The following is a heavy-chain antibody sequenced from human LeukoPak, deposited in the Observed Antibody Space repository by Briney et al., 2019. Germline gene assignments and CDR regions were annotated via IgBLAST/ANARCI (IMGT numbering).Heavy chain of an antibody. D-gene: IGHD3-10*01. CDR2: INHSGRP. Sequence: PSETLSLTCAVYGGSFSGYYWSWIRQPPGKGLEWIGEINHSGRPNYNPSLKSRVTISVGTSKNQFSLKLSSVTAADTAVYYCARDTGYGSGSKDIDYWGQGTLVTVSS. J-gene: IGHJ4*02. CDR1: GGSFSGYY. V-gene: IGHV4-34*01. CDR3: ARDTGYGSGSKDIDY.